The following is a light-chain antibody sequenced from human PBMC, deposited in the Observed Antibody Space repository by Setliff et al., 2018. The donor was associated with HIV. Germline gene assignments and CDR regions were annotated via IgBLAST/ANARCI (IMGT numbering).Light chain of an antibody. CDR1: SSDVGAYNF. CDR2: DVY. CDR3: CSYAGTSTYI. Sequence: QSVLTQPRSVSGPPGQSVTFSCTGSSSDVGAYNFVSWYQQHPGKGPKLIIYDVYKRPSGVPDRFSGSKSGDTASLTISGLQSEDEADYYCCSYAGTSTYIFGTGTKVTVL. V-gene: IGLV2-11*01. J-gene: IGLJ1*01.